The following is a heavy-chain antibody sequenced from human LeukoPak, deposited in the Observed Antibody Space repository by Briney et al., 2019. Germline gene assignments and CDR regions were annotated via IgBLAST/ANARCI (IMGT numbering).Heavy chain of an antibody. CDR2: INPSGGST. Sequence: ASVKVSCKASGYTFTSYYIHWVRQAPGQGLEGMGIINPSGGSTSYPQKFQDRVTMTRDTSTSTVYMEPSSLKSDDTAIYYCARGVFGELEKLMFQHWGQGTLVTVSS. D-gene: IGHD3-10*02. J-gene: IGHJ1*01. CDR1: GYTFTSYY. CDR3: ARGVFGELEKLMFQH. V-gene: IGHV1-46*01.